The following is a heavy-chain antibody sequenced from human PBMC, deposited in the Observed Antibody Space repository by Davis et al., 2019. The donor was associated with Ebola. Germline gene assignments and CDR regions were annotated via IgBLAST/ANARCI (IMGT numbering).Heavy chain of an antibody. CDR2: IYPGDSDT. CDR3: ARLRLGGYYDSSGYPDY. J-gene: IGHJ4*02. Sequence: KVPCKGSGYSFTSYWIGWVRQMPGKGLEWMGIIYPGDSDTRYSPSFQGQVTISADKSISTAYLQWSSLKASDTAMYYCARLRLGGYYDSSGYPDYWGQGTLVTVSS. CDR1: GYSFTSYW. D-gene: IGHD3-22*01. V-gene: IGHV5-51*01.